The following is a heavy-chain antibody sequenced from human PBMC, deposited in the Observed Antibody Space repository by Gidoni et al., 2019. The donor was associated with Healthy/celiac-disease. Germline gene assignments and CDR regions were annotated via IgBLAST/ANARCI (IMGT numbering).Heavy chain of an antibody. CDR1: GYSFINYG. D-gene: IGHD5-12*01. CDR2: ISAYNGHT. Sequence: QVQLVQSGTEVKKPGASVKVSCKASGYSFINYGITWVRQAPGQGLEWMGCISAYNGHTNYPQKFQGRVTMTTDTSTSTAYMELRSLRSDDTAVYYCARISSGYDSYFDYWGQGTLVTVSS. CDR3: ARISSGYDSYFDY. J-gene: IGHJ4*02. V-gene: IGHV1-18*01.